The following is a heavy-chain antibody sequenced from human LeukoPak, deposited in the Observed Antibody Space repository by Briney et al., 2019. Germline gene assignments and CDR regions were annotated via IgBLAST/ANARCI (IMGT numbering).Heavy chain of an antibody. CDR1: GYTFDDYG. CDR3: ARAPHAFDI. J-gene: IGHJ3*02. V-gene: IGHV3-20*04. Sequence: GGSLRLSCAACGYTFDDYGMNWARHSPGEGLEWVSSIKWNGDNTRYADSVKGRFTISRDNAKNSLFLQMNSLRAEDTAFYYCARAPHAFDIWGQGTMVTVSS. CDR2: IKWNGDNT.